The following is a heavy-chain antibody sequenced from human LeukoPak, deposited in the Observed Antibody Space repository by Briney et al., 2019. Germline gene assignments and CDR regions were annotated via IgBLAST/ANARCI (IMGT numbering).Heavy chain of an antibody. D-gene: IGHD2-2*01. CDR1: AYTLTGYY. Sequence: ASVKVSCKASAYTLTGYYMQWVRQAPGQGLEWMGWINPNSGGTNYAQKFQGRVTMTRDTSISTAYMELSRLRSDDTAVYYCARGIVVVPAAMVGWFVPWGQGTLVTVSS. CDR2: INPNSGGT. CDR3: ARGIVVVPAAMVGWFVP. V-gene: IGHV1-2*02. J-gene: IGHJ5*02.